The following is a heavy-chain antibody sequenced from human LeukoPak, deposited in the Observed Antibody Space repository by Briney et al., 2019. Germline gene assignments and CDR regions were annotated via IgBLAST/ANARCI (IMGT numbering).Heavy chain of an antibody. V-gene: IGHV4-38-2*01. Sequence: NTSETLSLTCAVSGYSISSGYYWGWIRQPPGKGLEWIGSIYHSGSTYYNPSLKSRVTISVDTSKNQFSLKLSSVTAADTAVYYCASPYGSGSYLFWGQGTLVTVSS. D-gene: IGHD3-10*01. CDR1: GYSISSGYY. CDR3: ASPYGSGSYLF. J-gene: IGHJ4*02. CDR2: IYHSGST.